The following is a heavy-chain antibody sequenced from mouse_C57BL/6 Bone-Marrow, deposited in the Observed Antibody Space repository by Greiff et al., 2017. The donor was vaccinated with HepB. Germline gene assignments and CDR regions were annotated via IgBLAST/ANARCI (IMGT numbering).Heavy chain of an antibody. CDR1: GYSFTGYY. CDR2: IYPYNGVS. CDR3: ARERTTVVATPFYWYFDV. Sequence: EVQLQQSGPELVKPGASVKISCKASGYSFTGYYMHWVKQSHGNILDWIGYIYPYNGVSSYNQKFKGKATLTVDKSSSTAYMELRSLTSEDSAVYYCARERTTVVATPFYWYFDVWGTGTTVTVSS. J-gene: IGHJ1*03. D-gene: IGHD1-1*01. V-gene: IGHV1-31*01.